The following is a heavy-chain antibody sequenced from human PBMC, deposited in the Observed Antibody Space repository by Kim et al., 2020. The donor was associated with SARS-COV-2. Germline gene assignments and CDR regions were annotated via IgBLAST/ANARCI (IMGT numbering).Heavy chain of an antibody. CDR1: GFTFTNYG. CDR2: ISFDGSKN. CDR3: TSGIGVSPAFSFDF. Sequence: GGSLRLSCAASGFTFTNYGMHWVRQTPGKGLEWVAFISFDGSKNYYTDSVKGRVTISRDNSQNTLYLQLNSLRPEDTAVYFFTSGIGVSPAFSFDFWVQG. V-gene: IGHV3-30*03. D-gene: IGHD6-6*01. J-gene: IGHJ4*02.